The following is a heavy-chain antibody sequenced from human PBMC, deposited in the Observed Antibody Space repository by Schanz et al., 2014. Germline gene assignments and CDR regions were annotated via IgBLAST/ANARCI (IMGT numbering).Heavy chain of an antibody. J-gene: IGHJ4*02. Sequence: VQLVESGGGVVQPGRSLRLSCAVSGFTLTSYALTWVRQAPGKGLEWVSGISGSGVITYYEDSVKGRFTISRDNSKNTLYLQMNSLRAEDTAIYYCAKYRYSVFDFDYWGQGTLVTVSS. CDR2: ISGSGVIT. D-gene: IGHD3-16*02. V-gene: IGHV3-23*04. CDR1: GFTLTSYA. CDR3: AKYRYSVFDFDY.